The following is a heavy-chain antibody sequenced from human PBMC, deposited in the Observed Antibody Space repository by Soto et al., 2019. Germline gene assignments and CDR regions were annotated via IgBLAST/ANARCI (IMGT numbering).Heavy chain of an antibody. CDR2: ISYDGSNK. J-gene: IGHJ6*03. Sequence: GGSLRLSCAASGFTFSSYGMHWVRQAPGKGLEWVAVISYDGSNKYYADSVKGRFTISRDNSKNTLYLQMNSLRAEDTAVYYCASWGDLGYCSGGSCLNTDYYYYYYMDVWGKGTTVTVSS. CDR3: ASWGDLGYCSGGSCLNTDYYYYYYMDV. D-gene: IGHD2-15*01. V-gene: IGHV3-30*03. CDR1: GFTFSSYG.